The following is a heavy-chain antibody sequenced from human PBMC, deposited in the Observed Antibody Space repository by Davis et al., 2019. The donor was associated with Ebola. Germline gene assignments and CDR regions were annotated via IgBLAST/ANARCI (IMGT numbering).Heavy chain of an antibody. CDR3: ARDLGFNWFDP. V-gene: IGHV3-33*01. CDR1: GFNFRSYG. J-gene: IGHJ5*02. CDR2: IWYDGSRK. Sequence: GESLKISCAASGFNFRSYGMHWVRQAPDKGLEWVAVIWYDGSRKYYGDSVKGRFTISRDNAKNSLYLQMNSLRAEDTAVYYCARDLGFNWFDPWGQGTLVTVSS.